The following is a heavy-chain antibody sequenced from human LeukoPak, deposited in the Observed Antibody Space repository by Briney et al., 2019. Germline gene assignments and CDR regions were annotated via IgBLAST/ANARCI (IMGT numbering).Heavy chain of an antibody. V-gene: IGHV3-7*01. CDR3: ARAGYDSSGYGHDY. J-gene: IGHJ4*02. CDR2: IKQDGSEK. D-gene: IGHD3-22*01. CDR1: GFTFSSYW. Sequence: GGSLRLSCAASGFTFSSYWMSWVRQAPGKGLEWVANIKQDGSEKYYVDSVKGRFTISRDNAKNSLYLQMNSLRAEDTAVYYCARAGYDSSGYGHDYWGQGTLVTVSS.